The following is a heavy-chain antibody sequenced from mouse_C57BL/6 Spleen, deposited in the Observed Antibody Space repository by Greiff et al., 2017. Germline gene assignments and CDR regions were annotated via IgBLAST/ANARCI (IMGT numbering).Heavy chain of an antibody. V-gene: IGHV1-69*01. CDR1: GYTFPSYW. CDR2: IDPSDSYT. J-gene: IGHJ3*01. D-gene: IGHD2-4*01. Sequence: VQLQQPGAELVMPGASVKLSCKASGYTFPSYWMHWVKQRPGQGLEWIGEIDPSDSYTNYNQKFKGKSTLTVDKSSSTAYMQLSSLTSEDSAVYYCARSRDYDGGFAYWGQGTLVTVSA. CDR3: ARSRDYDGGFAY.